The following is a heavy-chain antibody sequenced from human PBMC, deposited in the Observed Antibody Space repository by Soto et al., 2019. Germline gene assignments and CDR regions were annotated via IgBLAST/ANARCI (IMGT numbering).Heavy chain of an antibody. CDR2: IYYSGST. Sequence: SETLSLTCTVSGGSISSGGYYWSWIRQHPGKGLEWIWYIYYSGSTYYNPSLKSRVTISVDTSKNQFSLKLSSVTAADTAVYYCARSLILWNPFDYWGQGTLVTVSS. J-gene: IGHJ4*02. D-gene: IGHD1-1*01. CDR1: GGSISSGGYY. CDR3: ARSLILWNPFDY. V-gene: IGHV4-31*03.